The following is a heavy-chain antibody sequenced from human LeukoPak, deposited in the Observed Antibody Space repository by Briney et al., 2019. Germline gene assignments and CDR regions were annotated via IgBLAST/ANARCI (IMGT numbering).Heavy chain of an antibody. V-gene: IGHV3-30*04. CDR2: ISYDGSNK. Sequence: GRSLRLSCAASGFTFSSYAMHWVRQAPGEGLGWVAVISYDGSNKYYADSVEGRFTVSRDNSKNTLYLQMNSLRAEDTAVYYCARESVGIAAAGRGPFDYWGQGTLVTVSS. D-gene: IGHD6-13*01. CDR1: GFTFSSYA. CDR3: ARESVGIAAAGRGPFDY. J-gene: IGHJ4*02.